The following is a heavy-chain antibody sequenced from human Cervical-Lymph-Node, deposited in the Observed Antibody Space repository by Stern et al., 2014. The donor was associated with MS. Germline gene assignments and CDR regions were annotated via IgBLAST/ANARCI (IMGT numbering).Heavy chain of an antibody. D-gene: IGHD2-2*01. J-gene: IGHJ5*02. Sequence: VQLVESGGGLVTPGGSLRLSCAASGFTFSDYSMNLVRQAPGKAMEWVSSITKSGASMYYGDSVKGRFTISRDNAKNTLYLQMDSLSAEDTATYFCASTLHGGLYNWFDPWGQGTLVTVSS. V-gene: IGHV3-21*01. CDR3: ASTLHGGLYNWFDP. CDR2: ITKSGASM. CDR1: GFTFSDYS.